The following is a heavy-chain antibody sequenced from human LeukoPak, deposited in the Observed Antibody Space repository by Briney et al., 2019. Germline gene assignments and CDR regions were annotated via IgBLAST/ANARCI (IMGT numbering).Heavy chain of an antibody. V-gene: IGHV1-2*02. CDR2: INPNSGGT. Sequence: ASVKVSCKASGYTFTGYYMHWVRQAPGQGLEWMGWINPNSGGTNYAQKFQGRVTMTRDTSIGTAYMELSRLRSDDTAVYYCARDEPIVVVPAALLDYWGQGTLVTVSS. D-gene: IGHD2-2*01. J-gene: IGHJ4*02. CDR1: GYTFTGYY. CDR3: ARDEPIVVVPAALLDY.